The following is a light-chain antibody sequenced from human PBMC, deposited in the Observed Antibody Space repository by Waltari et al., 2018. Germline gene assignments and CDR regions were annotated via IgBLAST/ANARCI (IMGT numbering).Light chain of an antibody. CDR2: SAS. CDR1: QGISSY. CDR3: QQYNNWHTWT. V-gene: IGKV1-27*01. Sequence: DIQLTQSPSSLSASVGDRVTITGRVSQGISSYLNWYRQKPGKVPKLLIYSASNLQSGVPSRFSGSVSGTEFTLTISSLQSEDFAVYYCQQYNNWHTWTFGQGTKVEIK. J-gene: IGKJ1*01.